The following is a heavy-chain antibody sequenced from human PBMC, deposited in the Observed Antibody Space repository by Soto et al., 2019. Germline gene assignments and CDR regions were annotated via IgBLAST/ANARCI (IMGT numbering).Heavy chain of an antibody. CDR2: ISGGGDVT. V-gene: IGHV3-23*01. CDR1: GFTFYSYG. J-gene: IGHJ4*02. D-gene: IGHD2-15*01. Sequence: EVQLLESGGGLVQPGGSLRLSCEGSGFTFYSYGLTWVRQAPGKGLDWVSSISGGGDVTYYADSVKGRFTVSRDNSQRTLHLQMNILRPEDTAVYYCAFKGTPHPYYCGQGTLVAVSS. CDR3: AFKGTPHPYY.